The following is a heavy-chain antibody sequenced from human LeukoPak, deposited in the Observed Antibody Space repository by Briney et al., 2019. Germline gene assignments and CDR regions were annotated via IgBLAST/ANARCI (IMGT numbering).Heavy chain of an antibody. CDR2: IKPDGSAD. CDR1: GFTFSNYW. Sequence: PGGSLRLSCVASGFTFSNYWMSWVREAPGKGLEWVANIKPDGSADYYVDSVKGRFTISRDNAKNSLFLQMNSLRGDDTATYYCTREAGGWAFYSWGQGTLVTVSS. V-gene: IGHV3-7*01. CDR3: TREAGGWAFYS. D-gene: IGHD6-19*01. J-gene: IGHJ4*02.